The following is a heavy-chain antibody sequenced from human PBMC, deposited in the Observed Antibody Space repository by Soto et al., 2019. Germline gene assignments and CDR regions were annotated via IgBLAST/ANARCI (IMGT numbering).Heavy chain of an antibody. V-gene: IGHV1-69*13. J-gene: IGHJ6*02. CDR2: IIPIFGTA. CDR3: ASSRRGGNIVLMVYAPASYYYYGMDV. CDR1: GGSFSSYA. Sequence: FLVKVSCKGSGGSFSSYAISWVRQAPGQGLEWMGGIIPIFGTANYAQKFQGRVTITADESTSTAYMELSSLRSEDTAVYYCASSRRGGNIVLMVYAPASYYYYGMDVWGQGTTVTVS. D-gene: IGHD2-8*01.